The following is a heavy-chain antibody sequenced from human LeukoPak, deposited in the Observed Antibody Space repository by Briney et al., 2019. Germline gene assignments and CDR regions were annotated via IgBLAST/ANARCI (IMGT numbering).Heavy chain of an antibody. CDR3: ARASYYGSGRILGEYYFDY. V-gene: IGHV4-39*07. J-gene: IGHJ4*02. CDR1: GGSISSSTYY. CDR2: VHYSGGS. D-gene: IGHD3-10*01. Sequence: SETLSLTCTVSGGSISSSTYYWGWLRQSPGKGLEWIGSVHYSGGSYYNPSLKSRVTISLNTSKNQFSLKLSSVTAADTAVYYCARASYYGSGRILGEYYFDYWGQGTLVTVSS.